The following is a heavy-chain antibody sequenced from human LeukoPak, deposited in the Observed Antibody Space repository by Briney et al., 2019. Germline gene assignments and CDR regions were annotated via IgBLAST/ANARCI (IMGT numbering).Heavy chain of an antibody. CDR3: ARSGIAAAGFGGVNYYYYYMDV. CDR2: INSDGSST. Sequence: GGSLRLSCAASGFTFSSYWMHWVRQSPGKGLVWVSLINSDGSSTSYADSVNGRVTISRDKAKHTLSLQLNSLRAEDTAVYYCARSGIAAAGFGGVNYYYYYMDVWGKGTTVTVSS. J-gene: IGHJ6*03. D-gene: IGHD6-13*01. CDR1: GFTFSSYW. V-gene: IGHV3-74*01.